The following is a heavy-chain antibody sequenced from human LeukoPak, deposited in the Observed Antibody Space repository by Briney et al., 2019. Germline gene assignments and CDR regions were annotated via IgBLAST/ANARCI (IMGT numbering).Heavy chain of an antibody. V-gene: IGHV1-24*01. Sequence: ASVKVSCKVSGYTLTELSMHWVRQAPGKGLEWMGGFDPEDGETIYAQKFQGRVTMTEDTSTDTAYMELSSLRSEDTAVYYCATVTNTTVTVHFDYWGQGNLVTVSS. J-gene: IGHJ4*02. CDR1: GYTLTELS. CDR2: FDPEDGET. D-gene: IGHD4-11*01. CDR3: ATVTNTTVTVHFDY.